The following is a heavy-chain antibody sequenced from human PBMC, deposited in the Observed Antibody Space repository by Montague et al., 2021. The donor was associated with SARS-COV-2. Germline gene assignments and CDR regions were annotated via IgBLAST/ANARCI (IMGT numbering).Heavy chain of an antibody. J-gene: IGHJ3*02. CDR1: GGSISSSSYY. D-gene: IGHD3-22*01. CDR3: ASPTYYYDSSGSDAFDI. CDR2: IYYSGST. V-gene: IGHV4-39*01. Sequence: SETLSLTCTVSGGSISSSSYYRGWIRQPPGKGLEWIGSIYYSGSTYYNPSLKRRVTISVDTSKNQFSLKLSSVTAADTAVYYCASPTYYYDSSGSDAFDIWGQGTMITVSS.